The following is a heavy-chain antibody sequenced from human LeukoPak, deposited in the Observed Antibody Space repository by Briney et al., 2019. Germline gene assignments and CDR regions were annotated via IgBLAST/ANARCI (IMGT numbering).Heavy chain of an antibody. D-gene: IGHD6-13*01. V-gene: IGHV3-49*04. Sequence: PGGSLRLSCAASGFTFSSYSMNWVRQAPGKGLEWVGFIRSKPYGGTTEYAASVKGRFTISRDDSKSIAYLQMNSLKTEDTAVYYCARASAITLYFFDYWGQGTLVTVSS. CDR2: IRSKPYGGTT. CDR3: ARASAITLYFFDY. J-gene: IGHJ4*02. CDR1: GFTFSSYS.